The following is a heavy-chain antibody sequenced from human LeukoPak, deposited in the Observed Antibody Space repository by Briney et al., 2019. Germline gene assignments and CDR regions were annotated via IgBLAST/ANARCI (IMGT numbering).Heavy chain of an antibody. D-gene: IGHD3-10*01. V-gene: IGHV3-23*01. J-gene: IGHJ4*02. CDR3: ATLYGSARGAFDS. Sequence: AGGSLRLSCAASGFTFSSCAMSWVRQAPGKGLEWVSPISDSSDAIYYSDSVGGRFTVSRANAEKTLYLQMNSLRAEDTAVYYCATLYGSARGAFDSWGQGTLVTVSS. CDR1: GFTFSSCA. CDR2: ISDSSDAI.